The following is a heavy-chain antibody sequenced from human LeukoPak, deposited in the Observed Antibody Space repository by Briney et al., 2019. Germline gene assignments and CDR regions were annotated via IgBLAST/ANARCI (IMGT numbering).Heavy chain of an antibody. CDR2: INRDGSER. V-gene: IGHV3-7*03. J-gene: IGHJ6*02. CDR3: ARRNAMDV. CDR1: GFTFSNYW. Sequence: GGSLRLSCAASGFTFSNYWMTWVRQAPGKGLEWVANINRDGSERYYVDSVKGRFTISRDDAKSSLYLQMNSLRAEDTAAYYCARRNAMDVWGQGTTVIVFS.